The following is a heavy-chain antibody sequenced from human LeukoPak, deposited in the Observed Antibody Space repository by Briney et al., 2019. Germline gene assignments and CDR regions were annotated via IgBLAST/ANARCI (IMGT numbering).Heavy chain of an antibody. J-gene: IGHJ4*02. D-gene: IGHD3-22*01. Sequence: GASVKVSCKASGGTFSSYAISWVRQAPGQGLEWMGWINPNSGGTNYAQKFQGRVTMTRDTSISTAYMELSRLRSDDTAVYYCARETYDSSGYYYMWWGYWGQGTLVTVSS. CDR1: GGTFSSYA. V-gene: IGHV1-2*02. CDR2: INPNSGGT. CDR3: ARETYDSSGYYYMWWGY.